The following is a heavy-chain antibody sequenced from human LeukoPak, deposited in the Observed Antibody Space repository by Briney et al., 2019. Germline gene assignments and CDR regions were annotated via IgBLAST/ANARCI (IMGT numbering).Heavy chain of an antibody. D-gene: IGHD1-26*01. CDR1: GFTFSTHD. V-gene: IGHV3-30*02. CDR3: AKPSGSGVDY. Sequence: GGSLRLSCGASGFTFSTHDMHWVRQAPGKGLEWVAFIRYDGSHEYYADSVKGRFTISRDSSKNTLYLQMNSVRSEDTALYYCAKPSGSGVDYWGQGTRVTVSS. J-gene: IGHJ4*01. CDR2: IRYDGSHE.